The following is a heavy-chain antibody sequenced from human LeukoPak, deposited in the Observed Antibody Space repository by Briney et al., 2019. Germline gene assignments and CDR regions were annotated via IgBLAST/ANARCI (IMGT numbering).Heavy chain of an antibody. D-gene: IGHD1-26*01. CDR2: ISYDGSNK. V-gene: IGHV3-30*18. CDR1: GFTFSSYW. J-gene: IGHJ4*02. CDR3: AKEAGGSYSFDY. Sequence: PGGSLRLSCAASGFTFSSYWMHWVRQAPGKGLEWVAVISYDGSNKYYADSVKGRFTISRDNSKNTLYLQMNSLRAEDTAVYYCAKEAGGSYSFDYWGQGTLVTVSS.